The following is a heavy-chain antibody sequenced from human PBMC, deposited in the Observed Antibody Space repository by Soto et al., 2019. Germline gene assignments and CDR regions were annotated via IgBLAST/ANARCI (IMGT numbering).Heavy chain of an antibody. D-gene: IGHD6-13*01. J-gene: IGHJ5*02. CDR1: GYTFTGYY. Sequence: GASVKVSCKASGYTFTGYYMHWVRQAPGQGLEWMGWINPNSGGTNYAQKFQGRVTMTRDTSISTAYMELSRLRSDDTAVYYCARVGIAAAGYSNWFDPWGQGTLVTVS. V-gene: IGHV1-2*02. CDR2: INPNSGGT. CDR3: ARVGIAAAGYSNWFDP.